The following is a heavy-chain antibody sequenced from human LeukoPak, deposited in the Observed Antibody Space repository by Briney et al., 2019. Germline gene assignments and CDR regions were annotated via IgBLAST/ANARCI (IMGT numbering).Heavy chain of an antibody. CDR1: GFNFRTYN. CDR2: ISGSSSYT. D-gene: IGHD3-22*01. Sequence: GGSLRLSCVGSGFNFRTYNLNWVRQAPGKGLEWVSDISGSSSYTDYADSVKDRFTISKDNANSSVFLQMDSLRAEDTAVYYCARGHNSGYYLKYWGQGTLVTVSS. CDR3: ARGHNSGYYLKY. V-gene: IGHV3-21*05. J-gene: IGHJ4*02.